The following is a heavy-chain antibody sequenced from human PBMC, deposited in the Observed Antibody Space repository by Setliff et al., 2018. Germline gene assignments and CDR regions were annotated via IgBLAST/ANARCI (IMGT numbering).Heavy chain of an antibody. CDR3: AKPQVELRWGFES. CDR1: GFTLSPYA. Sequence: LRLSCAASGFTLSPYAMSWVRQAPGEGLEWVSTIYSGDRDTFYTDSVKGRFTIFRDGSKNTLFLQMTSLRAEDTAVYYCAKPQVELRWGFESWGQGTPVTVSS. V-gene: IGHV3-23*03. CDR2: IYSGDRDT. J-gene: IGHJ4*02. D-gene: IGHD1-7*01.